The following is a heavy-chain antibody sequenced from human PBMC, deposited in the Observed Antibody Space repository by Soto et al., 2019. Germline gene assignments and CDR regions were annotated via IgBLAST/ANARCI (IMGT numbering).Heavy chain of an antibody. J-gene: IGHJ1*01. Sequence: QVQLVQSGTDVKKPGSSVTVSCKASGGTFNTYTFSWVRQAPGQGLQWMGSIIPIFGTTHYAQSFQCRLSIPADQSSTTTYMELRSLTSPDTALYYCARIPRYSFPTTDPLDNWGQSSLVSVSS. CDR3: ARIPRYSFPTTDPLDN. D-gene: IGHD1-26*01. CDR2: IIPIFGTT. CDR1: GGTFNTYT. V-gene: IGHV1-69*01.